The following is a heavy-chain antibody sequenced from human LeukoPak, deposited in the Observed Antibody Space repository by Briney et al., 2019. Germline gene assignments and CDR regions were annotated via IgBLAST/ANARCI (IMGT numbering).Heavy chain of an antibody. Sequence: GGSLRLSCAASGFNDSTNYMSGVRQVPGKGLEWVSVIYSGGNTYYADSVKGRFTISRDNSKNTLYLQMNSLRAEDTALYYCVREWEQDWGQGTLVTVSS. J-gene: IGHJ4*02. CDR3: VREWEQD. CDR1: GFNDSTNY. D-gene: IGHD1/OR15-1a*01. V-gene: IGHV3-53*01. CDR2: IYSGGNT.